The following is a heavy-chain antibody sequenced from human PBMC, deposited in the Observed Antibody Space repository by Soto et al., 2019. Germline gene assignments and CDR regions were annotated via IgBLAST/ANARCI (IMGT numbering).Heavy chain of an antibody. D-gene: IGHD6-6*01. CDR3: ASTIAAATGVGDY. J-gene: IGHJ4*02. CDR2: IIPIFGTA. V-gene: IGHV1-69*01. CDR1: GGTFSSYA. Sequence: QVQLVQSGAEVKKPGSSVKVSCKASGGTFSSYAISWVRQAPGQGLEWMGGIIPIFGTANYAQKFQGRVTITADESKRKAYMELSSLRSEDTAVYYCASTIAAATGVGDYWGQGTLVTVSS.